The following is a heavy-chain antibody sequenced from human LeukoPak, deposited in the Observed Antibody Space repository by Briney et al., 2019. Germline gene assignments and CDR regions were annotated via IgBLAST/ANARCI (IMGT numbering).Heavy chain of an antibody. Sequence: GGSLRLSCAAPGFTFSSYWMHWVRQAPGKGLVWVSRINSDGSSTSYADSVKGRFTISRDNSKNTLYLQMNSLRAEDTAVYYCAKVGTNRLRLGELSLYHWGQGTLVTVSS. CDR3: AKVGTNRLRLGELSLYH. D-gene: IGHD3-16*02. V-gene: IGHV3-74*01. CDR1: GFTFSSYW. J-gene: IGHJ4*02. CDR2: INSDGSST.